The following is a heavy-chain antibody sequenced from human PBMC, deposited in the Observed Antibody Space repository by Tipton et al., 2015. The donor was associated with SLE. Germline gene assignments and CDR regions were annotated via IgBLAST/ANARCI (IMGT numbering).Heavy chain of an antibody. CDR1: GGSISSYY. J-gene: IGHJ5*02. Sequence: TLSLTCTVSGGSISSYYWSWIRQPPGKGLEWIGYIYYSGSTNYNPSLKSRVTISVDTSKNQFSLKLSSVTAADTALYYCARDRRDIVVEDWFDPWGQGTLVTVSS. V-gene: IGHV4-59*01. CDR2: IYYSGST. CDR3: ARDRRDIVVEDWFDP. D-gene: IGHD2-2*01.